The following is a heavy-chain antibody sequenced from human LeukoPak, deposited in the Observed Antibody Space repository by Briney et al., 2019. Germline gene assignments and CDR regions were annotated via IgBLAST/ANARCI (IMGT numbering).Heavy chain of an antibody. CDR3: ASLCCSSTSCYYFDY. CDR1: GGSISSSSYY. V-gene: IGHV4-39*01. CDR2: IYYSGST. Sequence: PSETLSLTCTVSGGSISSSSYYWGWIRQPPGKGLEWIGSIYYSGSTYYNPSLKSRVTISVDTSKNQFSLKLSSVTAADTAVYYCASLCCSSTSCYYFDYWGQGTLVTVSS. J-gene: IGHJ4*02. D-gene: IGHD2-2*01.